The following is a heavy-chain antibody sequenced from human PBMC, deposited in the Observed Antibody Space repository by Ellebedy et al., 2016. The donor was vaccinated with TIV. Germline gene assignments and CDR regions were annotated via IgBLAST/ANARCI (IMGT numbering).Heavy chain of an antibody. CDR3: ARVVVVAATGSNWFDP. Sequence: ASVKVSCXASGYTFTSYGISWVRQAPGQGLEWMGWISAYNGNTNYAQKLQGRVTMTTDTSTSTAYMELRSLRSDDTAVYYCARVVVVAATGSNWFDPWGQGTLVTVSS. V-gene: IGHV1-18*04. CDR2: ISAYNGNT. CDR1: GYTFTSYG. D-gene: IGHD2-15*01. J-gene: IGHJ5*02.